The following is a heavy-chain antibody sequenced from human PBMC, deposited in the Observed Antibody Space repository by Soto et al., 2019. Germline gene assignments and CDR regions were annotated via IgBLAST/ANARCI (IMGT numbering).Heavy chain of an antibody. CDR1: VFSVSIGSYY. Sequence: TXSLTGTFSVFSVSIGSYYWTGIRQRPGNGLEWIGYIYYSGSTYYSPSLKSLLSISLDTSKNQFSLRLSSVTAADTAIYYCARDRISAVYDFDIWGQGTMVTV. V-gene: IGHV4-31*01. J-gene: IGHJ3*02. CDR2: IYYSGST. CDR3: ARDRISAVYDFDI. D-gene: IGHD2-15*01.